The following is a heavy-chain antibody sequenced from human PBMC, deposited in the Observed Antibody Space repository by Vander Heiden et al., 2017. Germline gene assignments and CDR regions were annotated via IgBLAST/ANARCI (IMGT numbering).Heavy chain of an antibody. D-gene: IGHD2-15*01. J-gene: IGHJ6*02. V-gene: IGHV3-53*01. CDR1: GFTVSSNY. Sequence: EVQLVESGGGLIQPGGSLRLSCAASGFTVSSNYVSWVRQAPEKGLEWVSVIYSGGSTYYADSVKGRFTISRDNSKNTMYLQMNSLRAEDTAVYYCARDRGRYCSGGSCYDGMDVWGQGTTVTVS. CDR3: ARDRGRYCSGGSCYDGMDV. CDR2: IYSGGST.